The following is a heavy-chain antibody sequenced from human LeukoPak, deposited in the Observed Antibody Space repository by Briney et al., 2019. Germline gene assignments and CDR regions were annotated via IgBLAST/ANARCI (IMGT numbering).Heavy chain of an antibody. Sequence: ASVKVSCKASGYTSTSYGISWVRQAPGQGLEWMGWISAYNGNTNYAQKLQGRVTMTTDTSTSTAYMELRSLRSDDTAVYYCARGAGVITFGGVIVTLNYFDYWGQGTLVTVSS. CDR2: ISAYNGNT. J-gene: IGHJ4*02. V-gene: IGHV1-18*01. CDR1: GYTSTSYG. CDR3: ARGAGVITFGGVIVTLNYFDY. D-gene: IGHD3-16*02.